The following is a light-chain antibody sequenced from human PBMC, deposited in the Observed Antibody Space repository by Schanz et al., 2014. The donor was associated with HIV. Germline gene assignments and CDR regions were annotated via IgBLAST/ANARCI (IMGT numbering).Light chain of an antibody. J-gene: IGKJ1*01. V-gene: IGKV3-20*01. CDR3: QQYGSSPRT. Sequence: EIVVTQSPGTVSLSPGARAILSCRASQSVRSNFLAWYQQKPGQAPRLLIYGASIRATGIPDRFSGSGSGTDFTLTVSRLESEDFAVYYCQQYGSSPRTFGQGTKVEIK. CDR2: GAS. CDR1: QSVRSNF.